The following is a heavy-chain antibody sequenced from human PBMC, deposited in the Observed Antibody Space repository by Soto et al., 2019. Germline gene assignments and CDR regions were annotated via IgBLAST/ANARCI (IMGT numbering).Heavy chain of an antibody. CDR2: NYYSGIT. D-gene: IGHD6-6*01. CDR3: ARGSSIAGIYSGMDV. J-gene: IGHJ6*02. CDR1: GGSISSGGYY. Sequence: QVQLQESGPGLVKPSQTLSLTCTVSGGSISSGGYYWTWIRQHPGKGLEWIGYNYYSGITYYNPSLKTRVTISLDTAKNQFSLKLSSVTAADTAVYYCARGSSIAGIYSGMDVWGQGTTVTVSS. V-gene: IGHV4-31*03.